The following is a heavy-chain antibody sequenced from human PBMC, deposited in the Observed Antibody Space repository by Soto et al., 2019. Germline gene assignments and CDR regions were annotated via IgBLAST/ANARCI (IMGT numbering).Heavy chain of an antibody. D-gene: IGHD1-20*01. V-gene: IGHV1-69*02. J-gene: IGHJ3*02. CDR1: GGTFSSYT. Sequence: ASVKVSCKASGGTFSSYTISWVRQAPGQGLEWMGRIIPILGIANYAQKFQGRVTITADKSTSTAYMELSSLRSEDTAVYYCARASPYNWNENGAFDIWGQGTMVTVSS. CDR3: ARASPYNWNENGAFDI. CDR2: IIPILGIA.